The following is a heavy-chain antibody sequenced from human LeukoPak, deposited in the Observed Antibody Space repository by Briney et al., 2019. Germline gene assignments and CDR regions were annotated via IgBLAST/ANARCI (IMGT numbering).Heavy chain of an antibody. Sequence: SQTLSLTCTVSGGSISSGGYYWSWLRQHPGRGREWIGYIYYSGSTYYNPSLKRRVTISVDTYKNQFSLKLSSVTAADTAVYYCARGKYDFWSGYYSRPLDYWGQGTLVTVSS. CDR1: GGSISSGGYY. V-gene: IGHV4-31*03. D-gene: IGHD3-3*01. CDR2: IYYSGST. CDR3: ARGKYDFWSGYYSRPLDY. J-gene: IGHJ4*02.